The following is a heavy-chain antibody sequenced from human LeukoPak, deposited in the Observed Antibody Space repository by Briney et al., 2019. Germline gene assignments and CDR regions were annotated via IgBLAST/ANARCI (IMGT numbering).Heavy chain of an antibody. CDR2: ISSSSGTI. Sequence: LAGGSLRLSCAASGFTFSSYSMDWVRQAPGKALEWISFISSSSGTIYYADSVKGRFTISRDNAKNSLYLQMNSLRDEDTAVYYCVRDRAGGNSVWFDPWGQGTLVTVSS. J-gene: IGHJ5*02. V-gene: IGHV3-48*02. CDR3: VRDRAGGNSVWFDP. CDR1: GFTFSSYS. D-gene: IGHD4-23*01.